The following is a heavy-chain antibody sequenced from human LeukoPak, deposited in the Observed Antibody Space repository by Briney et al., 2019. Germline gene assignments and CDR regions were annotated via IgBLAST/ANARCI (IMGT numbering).Heavy chain of an antibody. CDR1: GYSFTSNY. V-gene: IGHV1-46*01. CDR2: IYPRDGST. CDR3: ARDQEGFDY. J-gene: IGHJ4*02. Sequence: PAASVTVSCKASGYSFTSNYIHWVRQAPGQGLEWMGMIYPRDGSTSYAQRFQDRVTVTRDTSTSTVHMELSGLRSEDTAVYCARDQEGFDYWGQGTQVTVSS.